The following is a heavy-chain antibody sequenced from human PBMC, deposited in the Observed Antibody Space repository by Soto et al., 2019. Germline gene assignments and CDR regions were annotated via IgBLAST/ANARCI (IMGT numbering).Heavy chain of an antibody. V-gene: IGHV4-34*01. CDR1: GGSFSGYY. Sequence: QVQLQQWGAGLLKPSETLSLTCAVYGGSFSGYYWSWIRQPPGKGLEWIGEINHSGSTNYNPSLKSRVNISVDTSKNQFSLKLSSVTAADTAVYYFARGRPNYYGSSYYYYGMDVWGQGTTVTVSS. J-gene: IGHJ6*02. CDR2: INHSGST. D-gene: IGHD3-10*01. CDR3: ARGRPNYYGSSYYYYGMDV.